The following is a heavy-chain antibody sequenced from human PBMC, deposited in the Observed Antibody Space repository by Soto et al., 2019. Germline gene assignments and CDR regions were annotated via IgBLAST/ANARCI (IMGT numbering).Heavy chain of an antibody. J-gene: IGHJ5*02. V-gene: IGHV1-8*01. CDR2: MNPNSGNT. D-gene: IGHD2-2*01. CDR1: GYTFTSYD. CDR3: ARAVRYCSSTSCYAAPGFDP. Sequence: GASVKVSCKASGYTFTSYDINWVRQATGQGLEWMGWMNPNSGNTGYAQKFQGRVTMTRNTSISTAYMELSSLRSEDTAVYYCARAVRYCSSTSCYAAPGFDPWGQGPLVIVSS.